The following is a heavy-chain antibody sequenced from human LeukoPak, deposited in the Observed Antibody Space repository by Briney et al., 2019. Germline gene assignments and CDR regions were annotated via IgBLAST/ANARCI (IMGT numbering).Heavy chain of an antibody. V-gene: IGHV3-30-3*01. CDR3: ARGEKLDTFYGMDV. D-gene: IGHD1-1*01. CDR1: GFTFSSYA. CDR2: ISYDGSNK. Sequence: PGGSLRLSCAASGFTFSSYAMHWVRQAPGKGLEWVAVISYDGSNKYYADSVKGRFTISRDNSKNTPYLQMNSLRAEDTAVYYCARGEKLDTFYGMDVWGQGTTVTVSS. J-gene: IGHJ6*02.